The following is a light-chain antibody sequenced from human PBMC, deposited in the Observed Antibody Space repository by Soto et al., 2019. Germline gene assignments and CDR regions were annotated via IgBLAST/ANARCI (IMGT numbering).Light chain of an antibody. V-gene: IGLV2-14*01. CDR2: EVS. CDR3: ISYTTSSTVL. Sequence: QSLLTQPASVSGSPGQSITISCTGTNSDVGSYKYVSWYQHYPGKAPKLIIYEVSNRPSGVSDRFSGSKSGNTASLTISGLQAEDEADYYCISYTTSSTVLFGGGTKVTVL. J-gene: IGLJ2*01. CDR1: NSDVGSYKY.